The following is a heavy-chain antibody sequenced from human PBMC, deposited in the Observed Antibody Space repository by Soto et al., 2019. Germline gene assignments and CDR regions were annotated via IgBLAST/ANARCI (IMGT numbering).Heavy chain of an antibody. CDR2: AYHSGST. CDR1: GGFTSTNNW. CDR3: ASCPPSSYYGGSGTFDY. J-gene: IGHJ4*02. V-gene: IGHV4-4*02. D-gene: IGHD3-10*01. Sequence: QLQLQESGPGLVRPSGTLSLTCAVSGGFTSTNNWWSWVRQPPGKGLEWIGDAYHSGSTEYNPSLKSRVSISVDKSKNQISLKLTSASAADTAVYYCASCPPSSYYGGSGTFDYWGQGTLVTVSS.